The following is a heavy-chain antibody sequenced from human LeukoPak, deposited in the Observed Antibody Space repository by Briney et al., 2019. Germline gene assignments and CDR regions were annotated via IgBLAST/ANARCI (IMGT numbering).Heavy chain of an antibody. CDR1: GFDFSSYS. CDR2: ITISSKTI. D-gene: IGHD3-22*01. CDR3: TTYYYDSAEGHN. V-gene: IGHV3-48*04. Sequence: PRGSLRLSCAASGFDFSSYSMNWVRQAPGKGLEWISYITISSKTIHYADSVKGRFTVSRDNAKKSLYLQMNSLRAEDTAVYYCTTYYYDSAEGHNWGQGTLVTVSS. J-gene: IGHJ4*02.